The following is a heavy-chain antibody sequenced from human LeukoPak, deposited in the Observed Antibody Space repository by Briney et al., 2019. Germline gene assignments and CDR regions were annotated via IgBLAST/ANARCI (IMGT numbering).Heavy chain of an antibody. CDR2: INHSGST. Sequence: SETLSLTCTVSGGSISSYYWSWIRQPPGKGLEWIGEINHSGSTNYNPSLKSRVTISVDTSKNQFSLKLSSVTAADTAVYYCARGIDPRAFGFGGAPYYYYGMDVWGQGTTVTVSS. CDR3: ARGIDPRAFGFGGAPYYYYGMDV. D-gene: IGHD5-12*01. V-gene: IGHV4-34*01. CDR1: GGSISSYY. J-gene: IGHJ6*02.